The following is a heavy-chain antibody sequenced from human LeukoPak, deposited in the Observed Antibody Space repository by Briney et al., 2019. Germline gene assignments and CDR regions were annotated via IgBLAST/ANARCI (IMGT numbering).Heavy chain of an antibody. CDR1: GGSISSSSYY. Sequence: PSETLSLTCTVSGGSISSSSYYWSWIRQPPGKGLEWIGYIYYSGSTNYNPSLKSRVTISVDTSKNQFSLKLSSVTAADMAVYYCARGWGYMARGVIPQVGFDPWGQGTLVTVSS. J-gene: IGHJ5*02. CDR2: IYYSGST. CDR3: ARGWGYMARGVIPQVGFDP. D-gene: IGHD3-10*01. V-gene: IGHV4-61*01.